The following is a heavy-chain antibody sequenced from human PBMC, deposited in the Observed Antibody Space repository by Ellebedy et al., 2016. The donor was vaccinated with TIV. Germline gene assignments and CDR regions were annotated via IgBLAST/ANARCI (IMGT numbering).Heavy chain of an antibody. V-gene: IGHV4-59*01. D-gene: IGHD3-3*01. CDR3: ARNYDFWSGYFTSDAFDI. CDR2: IYYSGST. Sequence: SETLSLTXTVSGGSISSYYWSWIRQPPGKGLEWIGYIYYSGSTNYNPSLKSRVTISVDTSKNQFSLKLSSVTAADTAVYYCARNYDFWSGYFTSDAFDIWGQGTMVTVSS. J-gene: IGHJ3*02. CDR1: GGSISSYY.